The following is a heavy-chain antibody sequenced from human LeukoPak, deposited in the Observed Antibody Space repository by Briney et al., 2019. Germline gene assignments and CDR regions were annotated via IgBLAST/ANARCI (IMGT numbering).Heavy chain of an antibody. D-gene: IGHD1-1*01. CDR1: GGSFSSYY. J-gene: IGHJ4*03. CDR2: VNHGGDT. V-gene: IGHV4-34*01. Sequence: SETLSLTCAVYGGSFSSYYWSWIRQSPGKGLEWIAEVNHGGDTNYNPSVKSRVTISVDTSKNQFSLKVTPLTAADTAVYYCARGPTISETGYFDYWGQGTLVTVSS. CDR3: ARGPTISETGYFDY.